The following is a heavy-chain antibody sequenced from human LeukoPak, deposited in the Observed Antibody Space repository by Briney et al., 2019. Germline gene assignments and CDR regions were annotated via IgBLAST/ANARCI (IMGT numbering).Heavy chain of an antibody. CDR2: INHNAEAI. J-gene: IGHJ4*02. Sequence: PGGSLRLSCAASGFPFGSYVMSWVRQAPGKGLEWTAYINHNAEAIYYPDFVKGRFIISRDNAKKSLFLQMNDLRDEDTAVYYCARDYDWAFDFWGQETRVTVSS. CDR3: ARDYDWAFDF. D-gene: IGHD3-9*01. CDR1: GFPFGSYV. V-gene: IGHV3-48*02.